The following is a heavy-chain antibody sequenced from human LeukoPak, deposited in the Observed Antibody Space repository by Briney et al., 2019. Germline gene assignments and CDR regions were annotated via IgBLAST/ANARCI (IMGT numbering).Heavy chain of an antibody. CDR1: GFPFTTYW. Sequence: GGSLRLSCAASGFPFTTYWMHWVRQAPGKGLVWVSRINGDGRSTSCADSVKGRFTISRDNAKNTLFLQMSSLRAEDTAVYYCARRGAVPGAFDYWGQGTLVTVSS. V-gene: IGHV3-74*01. CDR2: INGDGRST. D-gene: IGHD6-19*01. J-gene: IGHJ4*02. CDR3: ARRGAVPGAFDY.